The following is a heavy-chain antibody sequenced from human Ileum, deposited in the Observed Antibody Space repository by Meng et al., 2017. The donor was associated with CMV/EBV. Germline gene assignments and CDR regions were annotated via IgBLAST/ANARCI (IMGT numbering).Heavy chain of an antibody. D-gene: IGHD1-20*01. V-gene: IGHV4-39*07. Sequence: QLQSQESGPGLVKPPEHLSLTCTVSGGSISSGTYYWGWIRQPPGKGLEWIASIYYSGNSYYNPSLKSRVTILVDTSKNQFSLNLNSVTAADTAIYYCARVRLNCVAAWPGIDYWGQGTLVTVSS. CDR2: IYYSGNS. J-gene: IGHJ4*02. CDR1: GGSISSGTYY. CDR3: ARVRLNCVAAWPGIDY.